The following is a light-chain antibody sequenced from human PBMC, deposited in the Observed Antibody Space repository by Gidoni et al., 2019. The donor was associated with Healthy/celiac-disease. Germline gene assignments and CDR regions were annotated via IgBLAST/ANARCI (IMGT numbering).Light chain of an antibody. Sequence: LQMTQSPSSLSASVGDRVTITCRASQRISSYLNWYQQKPGKAPKLLIYAASSLQSGVPSRFSGSGSGTDFTLTISSLQPEDFATYYCQQSYSTRRTFGGGTKVEIK. V-gene: IGKV1-39*01. J-gene: IGKJ4*01. CDR2: AAS. CDR1: QRISSY. CDR3: QQSYSTRRT.